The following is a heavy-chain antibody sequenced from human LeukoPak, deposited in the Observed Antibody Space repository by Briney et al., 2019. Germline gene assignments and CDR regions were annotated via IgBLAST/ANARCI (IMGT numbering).Heavy chain of an antibody. J-gene: IGHJ5*01. CDR3: ARDLWNFYDDSGYNRDFDS. D-gene: IGHD3-22*01. CDR2: IGTYGCAT. CDR1: TYR. Sequence: TYRITWVRHAPGQALEWMGWIGTYGCATKYAQKFEGRITVTTDTATSTVYMELGNLRSDDTAVYYCARDLWNFYDDSGYNRDFDSWGQGTLVTVSS. V-gene: IGHV1-18*01.